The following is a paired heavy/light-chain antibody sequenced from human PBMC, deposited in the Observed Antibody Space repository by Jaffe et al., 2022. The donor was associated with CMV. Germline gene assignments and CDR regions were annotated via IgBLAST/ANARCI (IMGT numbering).Light chain of an antibody. CDR3: QQSYAIPWT. CDR1: QTISTY. Sequence: DIQMTQSPSSLSASVGDRVTITCRASQTISTYLNWYQQKPGKAPKLLIYATSNLQSGVPSRFSGSVSGTDFTLTISSLQAEDFATYHCQQSYAIPWTFGQGTKVEMK. V-gene: IGKV1-39*01. J-gene: IGKJ1*01. CDR2: ATS.
Heavy chain of an antibody. J-gene: IGHJ6*02. V-gene: IGHV5-51*01. CDR1: GDTFSSYW. D-gene: IGHD6-19*01. CDR3: ARHRASTSGWHLTQDYYYYYGMDV. CDR2: IYSGDSDT. Sequence: EVKLVQSGAEMRKPGQSLKISCKGSGDTFSSYWIAWVRQVPGKGLEWMGIIYSGDSDTRYNPSFQGQVTISVDNSISTAYLQWSSLRASDTAVYYCARHRASTSGWHLTQDYYYYYGMDVWGQGTPVTVSS.